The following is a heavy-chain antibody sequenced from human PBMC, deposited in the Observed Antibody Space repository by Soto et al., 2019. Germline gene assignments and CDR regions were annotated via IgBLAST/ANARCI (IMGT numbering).Heavy chain of an antibody. D-gene: IGHD3-22*01. CDR3: AKVLIYCDTTRWARCAFEI. J-gene: IGHJ3*02. CDR2: ISWNSGNI. CDR1: GFTFDDYA. V-gene: IGHV3-9*01. Sequence: EVQLVESGGALVQPGRSLTLSCAASGFTFDDYAMHWVRQAPGKGLEWVSSISWNSGNIAYADSVKGRFTISRDNAKNALYLQMNTPRAEDTALYYCAKVLIYCDTTRWARCAFEIWGQGSMVSVSS.